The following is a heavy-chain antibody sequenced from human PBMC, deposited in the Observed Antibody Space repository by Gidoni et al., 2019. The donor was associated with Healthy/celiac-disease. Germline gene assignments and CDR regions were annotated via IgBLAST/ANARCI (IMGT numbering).Heavy chain of an antibody. CDR1: GYTFTSYG. CDR2: ISAYNGNT. D-gene: IGHD3-10*01. CDR3: ARPSSYGSGSYYKSYYYGMDV. Sequence: QVQLVQSGAEVKKPGASVKVSCKASGYTFTSYGISWVRQAPGQGLEWMGWISAYNGNTNYAQELQGRVTMTTDTSTSTAYMELRSLRSDDTAVYYCARPSSYGSGSYYKSYYYGMDVWGQGTTVTVSS. J-gene: IGHJ6*02. V-gene: IGHV1-18*01.